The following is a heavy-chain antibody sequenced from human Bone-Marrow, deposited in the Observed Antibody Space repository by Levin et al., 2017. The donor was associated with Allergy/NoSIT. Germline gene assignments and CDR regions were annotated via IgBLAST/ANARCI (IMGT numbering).Heavy chain of an antibody. V-gene: IGHV1-69*08. D-gene: IGHD5-12*01. Sequence: SVKVSCKASGGTFSSYTVAWVRQAPGQGLEWMGRIIPIVGRTIYSQKFQGRVTITADTSTSTAYMELTSLRSEDTAVYYCARGPRDNGYGDWGRGTLVTVSS. CDR2: IIPIVGRT. CDR3: ARGPRDNGYGD. J-gene: IGHJ4*02. CDR1: GGTFSSYT.